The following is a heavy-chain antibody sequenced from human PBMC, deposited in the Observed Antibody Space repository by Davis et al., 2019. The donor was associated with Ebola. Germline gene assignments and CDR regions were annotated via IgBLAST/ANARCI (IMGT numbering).Heavy chain of an antibody. CDR2: MKPNSGDT. Sequence: ASVKVSCKASGYTFTSYDINWVRQATGQGLEWMGWMKPNSGDTGYAQKFQGRVTITRNTSIDTAYMELSSLRSEDTAVYYCAKGRIVEALKWFDPWGQGTLVTVSS. CDR3: AKGRIVEALKWFDP. CDR1: GYTFTSYD. D-gene: IGHD1-26*01. J-gene: IGHJ5*02. V-gene: IGHV1-8*03.